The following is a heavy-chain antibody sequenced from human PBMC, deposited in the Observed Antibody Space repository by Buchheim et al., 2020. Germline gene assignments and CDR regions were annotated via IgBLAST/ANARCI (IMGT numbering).Heavy chain of an antibody. CDR3: ARDRCTGCVCYLDY. D-gene: IGHD2-8*02. Sequence: QVQLQESGPGLVKPSETLSLTCTVSGGSIRSYYWSWIRQPPGKGLEWIGYIYYSGSTNYNTSLKSRVTISVDTSKNQFSLKLGSVTAADTAVYYCARDRCTGCVCYLDYWGQGTL. J-gene: IGHJ4*02. CDR1: GGSIRSYY. V-gene: IGHV4-59*01. CDR2: IYYSGST.